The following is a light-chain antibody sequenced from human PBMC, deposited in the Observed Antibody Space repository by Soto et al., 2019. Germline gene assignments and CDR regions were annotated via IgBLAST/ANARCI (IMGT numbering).Light chain of an antibody. CDR2: GAS. CDR3: QRYGSSPLYT. J-gene: IGKJ2*01. Sequence: EIVLTQSPGTLSLSPGERATLSCRASQSVSSSYLGWYQQKPGQAPRLLIYGASSRATGVPDRFSGSGSGTDFTLTISTLEPEDFAVYYCQRYGSSPLYTFGQGTKLEIK. V-gene: IGKV3-20*01. CDR1: QSVSSSY.